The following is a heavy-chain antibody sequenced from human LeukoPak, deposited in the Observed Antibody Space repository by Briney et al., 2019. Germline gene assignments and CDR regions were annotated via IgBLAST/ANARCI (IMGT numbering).Heavy chain of an antibody. CDR2: IIPILGIA. CDR3: ARDVGPSGVTAYYFDY. V-gene: IGHV1-69*04. D-gene: IGHD3-10*01. CDR1: GGTFSSYA. J-gene: IGHJ4*02. Sequence: SVKVSCKASGGTFSSYAISWVRQAPGQGLEWMGRIIPILGIANYAQKFQGRVTITADKSTSTAYMELSSLRSEDTAVYYCARDVGPSGVTAYYFDYWGQGTLVTVSS.